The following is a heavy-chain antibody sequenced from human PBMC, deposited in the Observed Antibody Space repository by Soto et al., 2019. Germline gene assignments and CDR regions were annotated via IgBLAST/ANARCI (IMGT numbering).Heavy chain of an antibody. J-gene: IGHJ4*02. CDR1: GFTFSSYG. Sequence: QVQLVESGGGVVQPGRSLRLSCAASGFTFSSYGMHWVRQAPGKGLEWVAVISYDGSNKYYAASVKGRFTISRDNSKNTRYLQMNRLRADDTAVYYCERDYEGMSTTIGYWGQGNLVTVSS. V-gene: IGHV3-30*03. CDR3: ERDYEGMSTTIGY. D-gene: IGHD1-1*01. CDR2: ISYDGSNK.